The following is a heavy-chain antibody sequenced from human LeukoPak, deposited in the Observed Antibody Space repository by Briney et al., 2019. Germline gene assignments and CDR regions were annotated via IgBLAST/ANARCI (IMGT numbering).Heavy chain of an antibody. V-gene: IGHV4-39*02. J-gene: IGHJ3*02. CDR2: IYYSGST. D-gene: IGHD5-24*01. Sequence: PSETLSLTCTVSGGSISSSSYYWGWIRQPPGKGLEWIGSIYYSGSTYYNPSLKSRVTISVDTSKNQFSLKLSSVTAADTAVYYCAKDEDPFRDGYNLGAFDIWGQGTMVTVSS. CDR1: GGSISSSSYY. CDR3: AKDEDPFRDGYNLGAFDI.